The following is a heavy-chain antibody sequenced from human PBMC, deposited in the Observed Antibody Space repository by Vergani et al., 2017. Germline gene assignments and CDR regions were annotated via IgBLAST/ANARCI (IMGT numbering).Heavy chain of an antibody. V-gene: IGHV3-30*02. D-gene: IGHD6-19*01. CDR3: ARDTVTGSRYFDY. CDR2: IRYDGSNT. J-gene: IGHJ4*02. Sequence: QVQLQESGPGLVKPPGTLSLTCAVSGGSISSSNWWSWVRQAPGKGLEWVTFIRYDGSNTYYADSVKGRFTISRDNSKNTLFLQMNSLRPEDTAVYYCARDTVTGSRYFDYWGQGTLVTVSS. CDR1: GGSISSSNW.